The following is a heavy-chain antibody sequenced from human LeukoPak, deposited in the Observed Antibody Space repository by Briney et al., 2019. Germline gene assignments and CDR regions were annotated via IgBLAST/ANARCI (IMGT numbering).Heavy chain of an antibody. CDR3: ARWNSNYVIDY. V-gene: IGHV4-59*01. D-gene: IGHD4-11*01. CDR2: IYYSGST. CDR1: GGSINSYY. Sequence: SETLSLTRTVSGGSINSYYWSWIRQPPGKGLEWVGYIYYSGSTNYNPSLKSRVTISVDTSKNQFYLKLGSVTAADTAVYYCARWNSNYVIDYWGQGTLVTVSS. J-gene: IGHJ4*02.